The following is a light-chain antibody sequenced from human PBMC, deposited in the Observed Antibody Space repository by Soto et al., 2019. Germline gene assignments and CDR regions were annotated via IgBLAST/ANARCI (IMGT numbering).Light chain of an antibody. CDR3: QQYGSTPPFT. CDR2: GVS. CDR1: QTVDSRY. V-gene: IGKV3-20*01. J-gene: IGKJ3*01. Sequence: EIVLTQSPGTLSLSPGERATLSCRASQTVDSRYLAWYQQKPGQAPRLLIYGVSSRATGIPDRFRGSGCGTDVTFTISGLEPDDCAVYFCQQYGSTPPFTFGPGTKLDIK.